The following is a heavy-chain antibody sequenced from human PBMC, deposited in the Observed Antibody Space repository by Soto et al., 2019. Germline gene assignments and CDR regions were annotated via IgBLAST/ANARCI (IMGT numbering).Heavy chain of an antibody. CDR3: ARGPTGAALQYYYYYGMDV. CDR2: INHSGST. D-gene: IGHD6-25*01. V-gene: IGHV4-34*01. Sequence: PSETLSLTCAVYGGSFSGYYWSWIRQPPGKGLEWIGEINHSGSTNYNPSLKSRVTISVDTSKNQFSLKLSSVTAADTAVYYCARGPTGAALQYYYYYGMDVWGQGTTVTVSS. CDR1: GGSFSGYY. J-gene: IGHJ6*02.